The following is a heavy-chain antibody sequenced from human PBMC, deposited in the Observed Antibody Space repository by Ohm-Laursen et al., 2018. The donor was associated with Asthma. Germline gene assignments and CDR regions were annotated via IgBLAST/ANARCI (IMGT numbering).Heavy chain of an antibody. D-gene: IGHD5-24*01. Sequence: SLRLSCTAFGFTLGEYFMHWVRQGPGEGLLWVSHLFPDGPRANYAYAVKSQFTITRDDAQNTRFRQVNSLTYDGAAVYYCARGNLEGLLWGQGTLVTVSS. CDR3: ARGNLEGLL. CDR1: GFTLGEYF. V-gene: IGHV3-74*01. CDR2: LFPDGPRA. J-gene: IGHJ4*02.